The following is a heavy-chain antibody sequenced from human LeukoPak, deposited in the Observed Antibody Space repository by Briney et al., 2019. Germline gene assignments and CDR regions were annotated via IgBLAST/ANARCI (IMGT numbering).Heavy chain of an antibody. V-gene: IGHV4-34*01. CDR1: GGSISSYY. D-gene: IGHD1-26*01. CDR3: ARGGYSGSYPRISTFDY. Sequence: PSETLSLTCTVSGGSISSYYWSWIRQPPGKGLEWIGEINHSGSTNYNPSLKSRVTISVDTSKNQFSLKLSSVTAADTAVYYCARGGYSGSYPRISTFDYWGQGTLVTVSS. J-gene: IGHJ4*02. CDR2: INHSGST.